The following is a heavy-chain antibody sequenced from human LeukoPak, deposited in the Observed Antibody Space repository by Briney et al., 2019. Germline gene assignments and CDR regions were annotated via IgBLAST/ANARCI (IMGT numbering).Heavy chain of an antibody. CDR1: GFTFDDYA. CDR2: ISWSSGSI. V-gene: IGHV3-9*01. CDR3: AKDYRAGTGSYYYMDV. Sequence: GGSLRLSCAASGFTFDDYAMHWVRQAPGKGLEWVSGISWSSGSIGYADSVKGRFTISRDNAKNSLYLQMNSLRAEDTALYYCAKDYRAGTGSYYYMDVWGKGTTVTVSS. D-gene: IGHD1-1*01. J-gene: IGHJ6*03.